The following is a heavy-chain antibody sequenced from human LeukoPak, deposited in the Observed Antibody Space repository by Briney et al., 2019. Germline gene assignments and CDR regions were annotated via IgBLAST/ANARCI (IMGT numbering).Heavy chain of an antibody. V-gene: IGHV3-74*01. CDR2: TNLDGSDT. CDR1: GFVFGHYW. D-gene: IGHD3-10*01. J-gene: IGHJ6*02. Sequence: GGSLRLSCGASGFVFGHYWMLWVRQVPGKGLEWVARTNLDGSDTIYADSVRGRFFISRDNAKNNLYLQMNSLRAEDTAVYYCTRCLPMVRSRIMDVWGQGTTVTVSS. CDR3: TRCLPMVRSRIMDV.